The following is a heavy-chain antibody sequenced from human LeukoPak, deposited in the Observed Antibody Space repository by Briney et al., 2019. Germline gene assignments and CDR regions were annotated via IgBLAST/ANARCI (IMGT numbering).Heavy chain of an antibody. CDR2: IKQDGSEK. D-gene: IGHD5-12*01. Sequence: GGSLRLSCAASAVSLGSFWVRWVRQAPGKGLEWVANIKQDGSEKYYVDSVKGRFTISRDNAKNSLYLQMNSLRAEDTAGYYCARPIVATNLDYWGQGTLVTVSS. CDR3: ARPIVATNLDY. CDR1: AVSLGSFW. V-gene: IGHV3-7*05. J-gene: IGHJ4*02.